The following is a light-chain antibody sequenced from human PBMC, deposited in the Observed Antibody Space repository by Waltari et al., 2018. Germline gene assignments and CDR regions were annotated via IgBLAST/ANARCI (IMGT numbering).Light chain of an antibody. CDR2: GAS. J-gene: IGKJ1*01. CDR3: QHYVRLPAT. V-gene: IGKV3-20*01. Sequence: IVLTQSPGSLYSSPGERVTLSCRASQGVSRALAWYQQKPGQAPRLLIFGASNRATGIPDRFSGSGSETDFSLTISRLEPEDFAVYYCQHYVRLPATFGRGTKVEIK. CDR1: QGVSRA.